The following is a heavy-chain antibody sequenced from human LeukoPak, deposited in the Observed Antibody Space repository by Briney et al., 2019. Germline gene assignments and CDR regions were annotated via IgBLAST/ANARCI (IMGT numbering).Heavy chain of an antibody. V-gene: IGHV1-69*13. Sequence: ASVKVSCKASGYTFSGFYIHWVRQAPGQGLEWMGGIIPIFGTANYAQKFQGRVTITADESTSTAYMELSSLRSEDTAVYYCARGGHDYSNYCYYWGQGTLVTVSS. D-gene: IGHD4-11*01. J-gene: IGHJ4*02. CDR1: GYTFSGFY. CDR3: ARGGHDYSNYCYY. CDR2: IIPIFGTA.